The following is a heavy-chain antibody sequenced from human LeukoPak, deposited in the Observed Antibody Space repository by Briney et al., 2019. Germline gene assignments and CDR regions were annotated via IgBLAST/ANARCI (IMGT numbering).Heavy chain of an antibody. CDR2: IYYSGST. V-gene: IGHV4-30-4*01. CDR1: GGPISSGDYY. D-gene: IGHD3-22*01. Sequence: PSETLSLTCTVSGGPISSGDYYWSWIRQPPGKGLEWIGYIYYSGSTYYNPSLKSRVTISVDTSKNQFSLKLSSVTAADTAVYYCARKIRSRKSYDSSGYYLARYGYWGQGTLVTVSS. J-gene: IGHJ4*02. CDR3: ARKIRSRKSYDSSGYYLARYGY.